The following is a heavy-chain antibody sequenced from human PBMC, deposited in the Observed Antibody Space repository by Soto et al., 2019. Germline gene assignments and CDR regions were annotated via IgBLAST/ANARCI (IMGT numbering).Heavy chain of an antibody. J-gene: IGHJ6*03. V-gene: IGHV3-30*18. CDR1: GFTFSSYG. CDR3: AKDHPIYGSGSYLGPYYYYYMDV. CDR2: ISYDGSNK. D-gene: IGHD3-10*01. Sequence: QVQLVESGGGVVQPGRSLRLSCAASGFTFSSYGMHWVRQAPGKGLEWVAVISYDGSNKYYADSVKGRFTISRDNSKNTLYLQMNSLRAEDTAVYYCAKDHPIYGSGSYLGPYYYYYMDVWGKGTTVTVSS.